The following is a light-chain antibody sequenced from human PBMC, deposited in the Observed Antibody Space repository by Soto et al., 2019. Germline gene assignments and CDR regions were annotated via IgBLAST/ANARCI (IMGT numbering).Light chain of an antibody. J-gene: IGKJ5*01. CDR1: QSVSTN. CDR2: GAS. Sequence: LSLYRGELVTVSCRASQSVSTNLAWYQQKPGQGPRLVIYGASTRATGTSASFSGSGSGTEFTLTINSLQSEDFAVYCCQQDDTWPPRFGQRSRLDIK. V-gene: IGKV3-15*01. CDR3: QQDDTWPPR.